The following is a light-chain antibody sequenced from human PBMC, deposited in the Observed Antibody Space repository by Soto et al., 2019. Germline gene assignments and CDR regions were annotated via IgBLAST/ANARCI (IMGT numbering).Light chain of an antibody. CDR1: QSVSSN. Sequence: EIVMTQSPATLSVSPGERATLSCRASQSVSSNLAWYQQKPGQAPRLLIYGASTRATGIPARFSGSGSGTEFTLPISSLQSEDFAVYFCQQYNNWPPMYTFGQGTKGEIK. CDR3: QQYNNWPPMYT. CDR2: GAS. V-gene: IGKV3-15*01. J-gene: IGKJ2*01.